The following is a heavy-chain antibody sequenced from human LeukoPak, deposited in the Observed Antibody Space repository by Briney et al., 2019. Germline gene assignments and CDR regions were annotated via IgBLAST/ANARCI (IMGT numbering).Heavy chain of an antibody. CDR3: ARGWLQLKGGFDY. J-gene: IGHJ4*02. CDR1: GGSISSYY. D-gene: IGHD5-24*01. Sequence: SETLSLTCTVSGGSISSYYWSWIRQPPGKGLEWIGYIYYSGSTNYNPSLKSRVTISVDTSKNQFSLKLSSVTAADTAVYYCARGWLQLKGGFDYWGQGTLVTVSS. CDR2: IYYSGST. V-gene: IGHV4-59*01.